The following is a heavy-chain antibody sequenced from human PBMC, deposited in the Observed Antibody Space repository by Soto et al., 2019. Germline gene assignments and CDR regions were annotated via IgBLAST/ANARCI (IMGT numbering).Heavy chain of an antibody. Sequence: EVQLVESGGGMVKPGGSLRLSCAASGFTFSSYSMNWVRQAPGKGLEWVSSISSSSSYIYYADSVKGRFTISRDNAKNSLYLQMNSLRAEDTAVYYCARDWGTTVTHCIHPWGQGTLVTVSS. CDR2: ISSSSSYI. J-gene: IGHJ5*02. CDR3: ARDWGTTVTHCIHP. D-gene: IGHD4-17*01. CDR1: GFTFSSYS. V-gene: IGHV3-21*01.